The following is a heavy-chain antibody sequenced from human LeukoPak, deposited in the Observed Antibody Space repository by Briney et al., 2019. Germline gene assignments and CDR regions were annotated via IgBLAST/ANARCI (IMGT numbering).Heavy chain of an antibody. CDR3: ASDVDTAMVTF. J-gene: IGHJ4*02. V-gene: IGHV7-4-1*02. CDR2: INTNTGNP. Sequence: ASVKVSCKASGYTFTSYAMNWVRQAPGQGLEWMGWINTNTGNPTYAQGFAGRFVFSLDTSVSTAYLQISSLKAEDTAVYYCASDVDTAMVTFWGQGILVTVSS. CDR1: GYTFTSYA. D-gene: IGHD5-18*01.